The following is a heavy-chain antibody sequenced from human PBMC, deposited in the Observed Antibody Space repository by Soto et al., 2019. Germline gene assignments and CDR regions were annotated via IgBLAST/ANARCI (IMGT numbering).Heavy chain of an antibody. CDR1: GYTLTELS. D-gene: IGHD3-3*01. CDR2: FDPEDGET. J-gene: IGHJ4*02. V-gene: IGHV1-24*01. Sequence: ASVKVSCKVSGYTLTELSMHWVRQAPGKGLEWMGGFDPEDGETIYAQKFQGRVTMTEDTSTDTAYMELSSLRSEDTAVYYCATLESSGWSGYYNPFDYWGQGTLVTVSS. CDR3: ATLESSGWSGYYNPFDY.